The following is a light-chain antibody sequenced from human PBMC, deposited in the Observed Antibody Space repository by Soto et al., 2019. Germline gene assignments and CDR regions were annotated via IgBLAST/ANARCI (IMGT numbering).Light chain of an antibody. J-gene: IGKJ1*01. Sequence: EIVITQSPATLSVSPGERVTLSCRASQDIRSSLAWYQQKPGQAPRLLIYRTSNRVTGIPDRFSGSGSGTDFTLTISRLEPEDFAVYFCQHYGNSLWTFGQGTKVDIK. CDR2: RTS. CDR1: QDIRSS. V-gene: IGKV3-20*01. CDR3: QHYGNSLWT.